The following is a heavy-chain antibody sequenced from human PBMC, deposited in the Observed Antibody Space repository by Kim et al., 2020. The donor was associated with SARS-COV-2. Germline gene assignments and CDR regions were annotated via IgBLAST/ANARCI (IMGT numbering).Heavy chain of an antibody. Sequence: TYYNPSLKSRVTISVDTSKNQFSLNLSSVTAADTAVYYCATYSSSADFDYWGQGTLVTVSS. D-gene: IGHD6-6*01. V-gene: IGHV4-31*02. CDR2: T. CDR3: ATYSSSADFDY. J-gene: IGHJ4*02.